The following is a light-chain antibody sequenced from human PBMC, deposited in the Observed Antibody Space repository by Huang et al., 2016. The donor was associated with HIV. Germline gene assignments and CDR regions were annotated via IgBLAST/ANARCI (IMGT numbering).Light chain of an antibody. CDR3: LQDYNYPWT. Sequence: AIQMTQSPSSLSASVGDRVTITCRASQDIRYDLGWYQQKPGKAPKLLIYAASSLQTWVPSRCSGSGSGSDFALNISSLQPEDFATYYCLQDYNYPWTFGQGTKVEI. CDR1: QDIRYD. CDR2: AAS. V-gene: IGKV1-6*01. J-gene: IGKJ1*01.